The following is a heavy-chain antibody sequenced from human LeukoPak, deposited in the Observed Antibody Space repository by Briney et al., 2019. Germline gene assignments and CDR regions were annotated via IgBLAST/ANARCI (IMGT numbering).Heavy chain of an antibody. CDR2: ITTSIRNI. D-gene: IGHD4-17*01. J-gene: IGHJ6*02. CDR3: ARYYGDNYYYGLDV. Sequence: GGSLRLSCAASGFTFTTYGMNWVRQAPGKGLEWVSSITTSIRNIYYTASVKGRFTISRDNAKNSLYLQMNSLRAEDTALYYCARYYGDNYYYGLDVWGQGTTVTVSS. V-gene: IGHV3-21*03. CDR1: GFTFTTYG.